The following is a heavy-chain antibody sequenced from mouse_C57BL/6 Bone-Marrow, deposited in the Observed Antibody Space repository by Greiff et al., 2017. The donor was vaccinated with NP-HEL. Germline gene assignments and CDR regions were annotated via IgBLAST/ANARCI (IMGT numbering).Heavy chain of an antibody. CDR3: ARRVYYYGSSYNAMDY. V-gene: IGHV1-53*01. CDR2: INPSNGGT. D-gene: IGHD1-1*01. Sequence: QVQLQQPGTELVKPGASVKLSCKASGYTFTSYWMHWVKQRPGQGLEWIGNINPSNGGTNYNEKFKSKATLTVDKSSSTAYMQLSSLTSEDSAVYYGARRVYYYGSSYNAMDYWGQGTSVTVSS. J-gene: IGHJ4*01. CDR1: GYTFTSYW.